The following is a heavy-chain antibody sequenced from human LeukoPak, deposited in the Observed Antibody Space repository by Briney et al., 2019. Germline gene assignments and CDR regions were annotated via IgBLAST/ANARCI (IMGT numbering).Heavy chain of an antibody. Sequence: GGSLRLSCAASGFTFSSYWMSWVRQAPGKGLEWVANIKQDGSEKYYVDSVKGRFTISRDNAKNSLYLQMNSLRAEDTAVYYCARAHYYDSSGALFDYWGQGTLVTVSS. J-gene: IGHJ4*02. CDR2: IKQDGSEK. V-gene: IGHV3-7*01. D-gene: IGHD3-22*01. CDR3: ARAHYYDSSGALFDY. CDR1: GFTFSSYW.